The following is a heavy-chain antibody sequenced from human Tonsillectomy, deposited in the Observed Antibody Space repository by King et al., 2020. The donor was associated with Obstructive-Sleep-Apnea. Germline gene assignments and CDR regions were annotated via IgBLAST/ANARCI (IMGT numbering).Heavy chain of an antibody. Sequence: VQLVESGGGVVQPGRSLRLSCVASGFTFNTYGFHWVRQAPGKGLEWVALISHDGSIQYYADSVKGRVTFSRDNSKNRLYLQMNSLRPEDTAIYYCARIKYIYSPLFGTLDVWGQGTPVTVSS. J-gene: IGHJ6*02. D-gene: IGHD2-15*01. V-gene: IGHV3-30*04. CDR3: ARIKYIYSPLFGTLDV. CDR1: GFTFNTYG. CDR2: ISHDGSIQ.